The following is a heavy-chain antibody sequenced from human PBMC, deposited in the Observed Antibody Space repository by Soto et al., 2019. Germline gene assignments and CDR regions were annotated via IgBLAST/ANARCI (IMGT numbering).Heavy chain of an antibody. CDR2: INHSGST. CDR3: ARGKYGDSDAFDI. V-gene: IGHV4-34*01. Sequence: QVQLQQWGAGLLKPSETLSLTCAVYGGSFSGYYWSWIRQPPGKGLEWIGEINHSGSTNYNPSLKSLFTISVDTSKDQFSLKLSSVTAADTAVYSCARGKYGDSDAFDIWGQGTMVTVSS. CDR1: GGSFSGYY. D-gene: IGHD4-17*01. J-gene: IGHJ3*02.